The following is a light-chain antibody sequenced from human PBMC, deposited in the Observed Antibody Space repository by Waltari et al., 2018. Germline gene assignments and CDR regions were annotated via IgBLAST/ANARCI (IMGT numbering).Light chain of an antibody. CDR1: QSVFYNSNNKNY. CDR3: QQYYTAPYS. V-gene: IGKV4-1*01. Sequence: DIVMTQSPDSLAVSLGERATINCKSSQSVFYNSNNKNYLAWYQQKAGQPPKLLIYWASSGESGVPDRFSGSVSGTDFTLTISSLQAEDVAVYYCQQYYTAPYSFGQGTKLEIK. CDR2: WAS. J-gene: IGKJ2*03.